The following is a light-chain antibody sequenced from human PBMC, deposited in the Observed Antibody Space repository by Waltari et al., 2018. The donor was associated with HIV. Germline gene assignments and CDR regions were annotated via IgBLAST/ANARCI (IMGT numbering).Light chain of an antibody. CDR1: NIGSKR. Sequence: SYVLTQPPSMSVAPGQTARMTCGGNNIGSKRLHWYQQKPGQAPGLVVYDDRDRPSAIAVRFSGSNFGKTATMTITRVEAGDEADYYCQVWESSTDDHQVVFGGGTKLTVL. V-gene: IGLV3-21*02. CDR3: QVWESSTDDHQVV. CDR2: DDR. J-gene: IGLJ2*01.